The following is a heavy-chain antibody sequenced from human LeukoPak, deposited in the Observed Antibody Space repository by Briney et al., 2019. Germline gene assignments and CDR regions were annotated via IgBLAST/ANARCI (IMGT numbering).Heavy chain of an antibody. CDR3: TTDRTMKGY. CDR2: IRSKNDGGTI. V-gene: IGHV3-15*01. Sequence: DPGGCLRLSCAASGFTFSNAWMAWVRQAPGKGLEWVGRIRSKNDGGTIGYAAPVKDRFTISRDDSKNTLYLQMNSLEIEDTAVYFCTTDRTMKGYWGQGTLVTVSS. D-gene: IGHD3-22*01. J-gene: IGHJ4*02. CDR1: GFTFSNAW.